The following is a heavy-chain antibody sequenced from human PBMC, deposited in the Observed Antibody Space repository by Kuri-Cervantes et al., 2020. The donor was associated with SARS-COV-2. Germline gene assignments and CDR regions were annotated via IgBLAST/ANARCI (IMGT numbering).Heavy chain of an antibody. CDR1: GGSISTYY. Sequence: GSLRLSCTVSGGSISTYYWSWIRQPPGKGLEWIGYLYYSGSTNYNPSLKSRVTISLDTSKNQFSLKLGPVTAADTAVYYCATGSYYVAYDYWGQGTLVTVSS. CDR3: ATGSYYVAYDY. V-gene: IGHV4-59*01. J-gene: IGHJ4*02. D-gene: IGHD1-26*01. CDR2: LYYSGST.